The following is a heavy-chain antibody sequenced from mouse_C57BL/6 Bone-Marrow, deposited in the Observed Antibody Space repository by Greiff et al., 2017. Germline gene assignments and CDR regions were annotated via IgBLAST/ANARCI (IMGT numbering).Heavy chain of an antibody. CDR1: GYTFTSYW. Sequence: QVQLQQPGAELVMPGASVKLSCKASGYTFTSYWMHWVNQRPGQGLEWIGEIDPSDSYTNYNQKFKGKSTLTVDKSSSTAYMQLSSLTSEDAAVYYCARSARAWFAYWGQGTLVTVSA. J-gene: IGHJ3*01. V-gene: IGHV1-69*01. CDR2: IDPSDSYT. CDR3: ARSARAWFAY.